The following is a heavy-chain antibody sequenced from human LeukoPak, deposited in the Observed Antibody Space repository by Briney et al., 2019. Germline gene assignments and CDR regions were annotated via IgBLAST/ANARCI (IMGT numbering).Heavy chain of an antibody. D-gene: IGHD5-18*01. CDR2: INPNSGGT. V-gene: IGHV1-2*02. CDR1: GYTFTGPY. CDR3: ATAVDTAMVANDY. J-gene: IGHJ4*02. Sequence: ASVKVSCKASGYTFTGPYIHWMRQAPGQGLEWMGWINPNSGGTKYAQKVQARVTMTRETSTSTAYMELSRLRPEDTAVYYCATAVDTAMVANDYWGQGTLVTVSS.